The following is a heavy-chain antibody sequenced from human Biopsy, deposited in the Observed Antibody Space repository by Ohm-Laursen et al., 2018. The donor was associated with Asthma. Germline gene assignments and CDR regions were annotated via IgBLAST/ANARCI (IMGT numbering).Heavy chain of an antibody. CDR1: GGSVSTGSYY. Sequence: GTMSLTCTVSGGSVSTGSYYWSWIRQPPGKGLEWLGYIYYTGSDNYNPSLKSRVTISVDTSKNQFSLRLNSVTAADTAVYYCARGPNYHGSGRAPIGMDVWGQGTTVTVSS. V-gene: IGHV4-61*01. CDR2: IYYTGSD. J-gene: IGHJ6*02. CDR3: ARGPNYHGSGRAPIGMDV. D-gene: IGHD3-10*01.